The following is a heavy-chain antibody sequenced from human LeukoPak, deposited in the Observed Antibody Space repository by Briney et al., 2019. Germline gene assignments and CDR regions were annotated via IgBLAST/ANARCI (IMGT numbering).Heavy chain of an antibody. CDR3: AKDRSGSGWFRDAFDI. CDR1: GFTFSSYG. J-gene: IGHJ3*02. CDR2: ISYDGSNK. V-gene: IGHV3-30*18. Sequence: GGSLRLSCAASGFTFSSYGMHWVRQAPGKGLEWVAVISYDGSNKYYADSVKGRFTISRDNSKNTLYLQMNSLRAEDTAVYYCAKDRSGSGWFRDAFDIWGQGTMVTVSS. D-gene: IGHD6-19*01.